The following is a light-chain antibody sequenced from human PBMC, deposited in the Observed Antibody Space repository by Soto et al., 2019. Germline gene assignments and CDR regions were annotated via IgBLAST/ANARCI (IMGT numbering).Light chain of an antibody. J-gene: IGKJ4*01. CDR3: QQYDSSPLT. CDR2: DAS. V-gene: IGKV3-20*01. Sequence: EIVLTQSPGTLSLSPGERATLSCRASQSVGNNYLVRYQQKPGQAPRFLMYDASTRATGIPDRFSGSGSGTDFTLTISRLEPEDFAIYYCQQYDSSPLTFGGGTKVEIK. CDR1: QSVGNNY.